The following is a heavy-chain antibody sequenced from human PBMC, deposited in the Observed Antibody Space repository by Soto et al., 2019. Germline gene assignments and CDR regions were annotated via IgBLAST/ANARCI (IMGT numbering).Heavy chain of an antibody. J-gene: IGHJ5*02. CDR2: INHSGST. CDR3: ARCRAPGIAVAGRRGWFDP. V-gene: IGHV4-34*01. D-gene: IGHD6-19*01. CDR1: GGSFIGYY. Sequence: TSETLSLTCAVYGGSFIGYYWSWIRQPPGKGLEWIGEINHSGSTNYNPSLKSRVTISVDTSKNQFSLKLSSVTAADTAVYYCARCRAPGIAVAGRRGWFDPWGQGTLVTVSS.